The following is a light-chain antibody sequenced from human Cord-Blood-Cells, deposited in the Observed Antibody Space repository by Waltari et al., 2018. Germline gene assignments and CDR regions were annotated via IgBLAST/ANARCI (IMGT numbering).Light chain of an antibody. CDR1: SSDVGGYDY. J-gene: IGLJ2*01. CDR3: SSYTSSSTVV. Sequence: QSALTQPASVSGSPGQSITISCTGTSSDVGGYDYVSWSQQHPGKAPKLIIYDVSNRPSGVSNRFSGSKSGNTASLTFSGLQAEDEADYYCSSYTSSSTVVFGGGTKLTVL. CDR2: DVS. V-gene: IGLV2-14*01.